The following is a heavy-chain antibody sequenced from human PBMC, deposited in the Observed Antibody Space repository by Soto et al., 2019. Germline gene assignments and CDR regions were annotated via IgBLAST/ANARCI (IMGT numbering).Heavy chain of an antibody. CDR1: GGTFSSYA. CDR3: ARVVSYGPDYYFDY. CDR2: IIPIFGTA. J-gene: IGHJ4*02. Sequence: SVKVSCKASGGTFSSYAISWVRQAPGQGLEWMGGIIPIFGTANYAQKFQGRVTITADESTSTAYMELSSLRSEDTAVYYCARVVSYGPDYYFDYWGQGXLVTVHS. D-gene: IGHD5-18*01. V-gene: IGHV1-69*13.